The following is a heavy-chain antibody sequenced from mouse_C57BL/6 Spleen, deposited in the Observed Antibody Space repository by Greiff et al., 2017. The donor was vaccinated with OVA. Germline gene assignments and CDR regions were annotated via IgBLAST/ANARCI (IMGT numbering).Heavy chain of an antibody. Sequence: EVKVVESGGGLVQPGGSLSLSCAASGSTFTDYYMSWVRQPPGKALEWLGFIRNKANGYTTEYSASVKGRFTISRDNSQSILYLQMNALRAEDSATYYCARLNSSGYEDYWGQGTTLTVSS. V-gene: IGHV7-3*01. J-gene: IGHJ2*01. CDR3: ARLNSSGYEDY. CDR2: IRNKANGYTT. D-gene: IGHD3-2*02. CDR1: GSTFTDYY.